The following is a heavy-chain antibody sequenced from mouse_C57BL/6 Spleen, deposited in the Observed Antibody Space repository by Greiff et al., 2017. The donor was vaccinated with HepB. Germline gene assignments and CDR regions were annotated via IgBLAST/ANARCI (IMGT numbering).Heavy chain of an antibody. V-gene: IGHV7-1*01. Sequence: DVMLVESGGGLVQSGRSLRLSCATSGFTFSDFYMEWVRQAPGKGLEWIAASRNKANDYTTEYSASVKGRFIVSRDTSQSILYLQMNALRAEDTAIYYCARDAYSKGAMDYWGQGTSVTVSS. J-gene: IGHJ4*01. D-gene: IGHD2-5*01. CDR1: GFTFSDFY. CDR3: ARDAYSKGAMDY. CDR2: SRNKANDYTT.